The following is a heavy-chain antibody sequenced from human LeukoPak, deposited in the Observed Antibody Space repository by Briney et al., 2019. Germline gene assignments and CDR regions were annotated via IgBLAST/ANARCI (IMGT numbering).Heavy chain of an antibody. V-gene: IGHV4-39*01. J-gene: IGHJ4*02. CDR3: ARRGGWYRRDFDS. D-gene: IGHD6-19*01. CDR2: FYYSEKT. CDR1: GDSISSSTYY. Sequence: SETLSLTCTVSGDSISSSTYYWGWIRQPPGKGLEWIGSFYYSEKTYYNPSLKSRVTIFVGTSKNQFSLKLSSVTAADTAVYYCARRGGWYRRDFDSWGQGTLVTVSS.